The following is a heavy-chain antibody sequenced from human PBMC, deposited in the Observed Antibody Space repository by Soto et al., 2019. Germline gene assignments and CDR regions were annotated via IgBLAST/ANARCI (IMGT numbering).Heavy chain of an antibody. CDR3: ARDLGVAGYYYYGMDV. J-gene: IGHJ6*02. CDR1: GGSISSYY. V-gene: IGHV4-59*01. D-gene: IGHD2-15*01. CDR2: IYYSGST. Sequence: SETLSPTCTVSGGSISSYYWSWTRQPPGKGLEWIGYIYYSGSTNYNPSLKSRVTISVDTSKNQFSLKLSSVTAADTAVYYCARDLGVAGYYYYGMDVWGQGTTVTVSS.